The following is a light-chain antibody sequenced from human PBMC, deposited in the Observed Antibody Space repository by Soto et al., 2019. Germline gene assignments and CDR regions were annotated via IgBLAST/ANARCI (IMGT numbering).Light chain of an antibody. CDR3: HQTYSIPNT. Sequence: IPMTQSPSSLSASVGDRVTITCRTSQTIDSHLSWYQQKPGKAPKLLIYDASNLQSGVPSTCSGGGSGTVFTLTIASLQPEDFATYFCHQTYSIPNTFGQGTKLEIK. CDR1: QTIDSH. V-gene: IGKV1-39*01. CDR2: DAS. J-gene: IGKJ2*01.